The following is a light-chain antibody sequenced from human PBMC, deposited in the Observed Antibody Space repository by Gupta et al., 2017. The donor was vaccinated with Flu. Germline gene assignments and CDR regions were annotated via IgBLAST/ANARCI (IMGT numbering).Light chain of an antibody. CDR2: GAS. V-gene: IGKV3-15*01. CDR1: QSVSSN. J-gene: IGKJ4*01. Sequence: ERATLSCRASQSVSSNLAWYQQKPGQAPRLLINGASTRAPGIPARFSGSGSGTEFTLTISSLQSEDFAVYYCQQYNNWPPLTFGGGTKLEIK. CDR3: QQYNNWPPLT.